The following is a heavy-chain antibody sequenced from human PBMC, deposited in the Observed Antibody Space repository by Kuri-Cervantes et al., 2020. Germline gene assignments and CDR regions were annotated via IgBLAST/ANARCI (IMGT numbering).Heavy chain of an antibody. CDR2: INHSGST. CDR3: ARGLRIPAGYSSGWYGVVSKGGFDY. V-gene: IGHV4-4*02. J-gene: IGHJ4*02. Sequence: SCAVSGGSISSSNWWSWVRQPPGKGLEWIGEINHSGSTNYNPSLKSRVTISVDTSKNQFSLKLSSVTAADTAVYYCARGLRIPAGYSSGWYGVVSKGGFDYWGQGTLVTVSS. D-gene: IGHD6-19*01. CDR1: GGSISSSNW.